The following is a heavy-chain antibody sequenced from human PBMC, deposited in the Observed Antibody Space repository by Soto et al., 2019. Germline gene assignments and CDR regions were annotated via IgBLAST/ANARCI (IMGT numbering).Heavy chain of an antibody. Sequence: PSETLSLTCTVSGVSITSYYWSWIRQSPGKGLEWIGFISYSGNTNYNPSLKSRVIISRDTSRNGFSLRLTSVTAADTAVYYCATSSGPQSPIGDHWGQGTLVTVSS. D-gene: IGHD6-19*01. J-gene: IGHJ4*02. CDR2: ISYSGNT. V-gene: IGHV4-59*08. CDR3: ATSSGPQSPIGDH. CDR1: GVSITSYY.